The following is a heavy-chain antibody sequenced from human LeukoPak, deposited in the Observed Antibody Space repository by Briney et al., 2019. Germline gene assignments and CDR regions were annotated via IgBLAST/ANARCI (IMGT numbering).Heavy chain of an antibody. D-gene: IGHD6-13*01. Sequence: GGSLRLSCAASGFTFSSYEMNCVRQAPGKGLEWVSYISSSGSTIYYADSVKGRFTISRDNAKNSLYLQMNSLRAEDTAVYYCARHRVGIAADYWGQGTLLTVSS. J-gene: IGHJ4*02. CDR2: ISSSGSTI. CDR1: GFTFSSYE. V-gene: IGHV3-48*03. CDR3: ARHRVGIAADY.